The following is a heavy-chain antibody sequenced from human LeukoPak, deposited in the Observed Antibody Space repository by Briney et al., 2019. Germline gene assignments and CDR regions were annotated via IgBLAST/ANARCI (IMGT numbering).Heavy chain of an antibody. J-gene: IGHJ4*02. Sequence: GGSLRLSCAASGFTFSSYWMSWVRQAPGKGLEWVANIKQDGSEKYYVDSVKGRFTISRDNAKNSLYLQMNSLRAEDTAVYYCARVRGYYDSSGYLTNYFDYWGQGTLVTASS. CDR1: GFTFSSYW. V-gene: IGHV3-7*01. CDR2: IKQDGSEK. CDR3: ARVRGYYDSSGYLTNYFDY. D-gene: IGHD3-22*01.